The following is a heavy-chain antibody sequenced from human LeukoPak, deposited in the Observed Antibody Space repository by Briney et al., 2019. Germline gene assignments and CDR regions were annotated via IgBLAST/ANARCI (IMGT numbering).Heavy chain of an antibody. CDR3: ARGGYYYDSSGYDY. CDR1: GFTFSSYA. CDR2: ISGSGGST. Sequence: QPGGSLRLSCAASGFTFSSYAMSWVRQAPGKGLEWVSAISGSGGSTYYADSVKGRFTISRDNSKNTLYLQMNSLRAEDTAVYYCARGGYYYDSSGYDYWGQGTLVTVSS. D-gene: IGHD3-22*01. V-gene: IGHV3-23*01. J-gene: IGHJ4*02.